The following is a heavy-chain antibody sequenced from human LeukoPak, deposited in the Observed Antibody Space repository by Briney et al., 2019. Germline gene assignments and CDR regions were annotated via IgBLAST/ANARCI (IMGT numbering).Heavy chain of an antibody. J-gene: IGHJ4*02. Sequence: SVKVSCKASGGTFSSYAISWVRQAPGQGLEWMGRIIPILGIANYAQKFQGRVTITADKSTSTAYMELSSLRSEDTAVYYCARSYDSSGYYYEGDYWGQGTLVTVSS. CDR2: IIPILGIA. CDR1: GGTFSSYA. V-gene: IGHV1-69*04. D-gene: IGHD3-22*01. CDR3: ARSYDSSGYYYEGDY.